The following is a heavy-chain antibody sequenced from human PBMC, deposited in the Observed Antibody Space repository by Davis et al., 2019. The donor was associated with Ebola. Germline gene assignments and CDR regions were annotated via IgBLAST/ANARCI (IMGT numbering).Heavy chain of an antibody. V-gene: IGHV4-61*01. J-gene: IGHJ5*02. Sequence: MPSETLSLTCTVSGGSVSSGSYYWSWIRQPPGKGLEWFGYIYYSGSTNYNPSLKSRVTISVDTSKNQFSLKLSSVTAADTAVYYCARGTRTIFGVVVSPNWFDPWGQGTLVTVSS. CDR1: GGSVSSGSYY. CDR3: ARGTRTIFGVVVSPNWFDP. D-gene: IGHD3-3*01. CDR2: IYYSGST.